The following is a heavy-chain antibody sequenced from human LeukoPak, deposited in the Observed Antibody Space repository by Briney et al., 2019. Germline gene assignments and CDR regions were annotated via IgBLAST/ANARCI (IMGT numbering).Heavy chain of an antibody. V-gene: IGHV3-23*01. CDR1: GFTFSSYA. Sequence: PGGSLRLSXAASGFTFSSYAMSWVRQAPGKGLEWVSAISGSGGSTYYADSVKGRFTISRDNSKNTLYLQMNSLRAEDTTVYYCAKAFYYYDSSGYYLSFDYWGQGTLVTVSS. CDR2: ISGSGGST. J-gene: IGHJ4*02. D-gene: IGHD3-22*01. CDR3: AKAFYYYDSSGYYLSFDY.